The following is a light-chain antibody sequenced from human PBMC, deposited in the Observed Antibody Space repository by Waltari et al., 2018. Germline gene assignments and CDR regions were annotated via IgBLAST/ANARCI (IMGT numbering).Light chain of an antibody. Sequence: DIQMTQSPSSLSASVGDRVTITCRASQSISSYLNWYQQKPGKAPKLLIYAASSLQSGVPSRFSGSGSGTDFTLTIISLQPDDFGNYYCQQSYKLPPTFGLGTKVEI. CDR2: AAS. CDR1: QSISSY. V-gene: IGKV1-39*01. J-gene: IGKJ1*01. CDR3: QQSYKLPPT.